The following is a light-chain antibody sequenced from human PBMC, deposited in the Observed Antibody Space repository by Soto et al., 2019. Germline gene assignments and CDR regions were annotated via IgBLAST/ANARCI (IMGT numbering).Light chain of an antibody. CDR3: QSHNSSSLVI. Sequence: NFMLTQPHSVSESPGKTVTISCTRNSGNIASSYVQWFQQRPGSAPTTVIYDDKQRPSGVPDRFSGSIDSSSNSASLTISGLQTEDEADYSCQSHNSSSLVIFGGGTKLTVL. CDR2: DDK. V-gene: IGLV6-57*04. CDR1: SGNIASSY. J-gene: IGLJ2*01.